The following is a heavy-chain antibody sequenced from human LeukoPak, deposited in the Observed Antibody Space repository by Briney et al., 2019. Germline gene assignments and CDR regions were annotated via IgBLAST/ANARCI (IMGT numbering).Heavy chain of an antibody. V-gene: IGHV3-64D*09. Sequence: GGSLRLSCSASGFTFSRYAMHWGRPALGEGLEYGSGINDNGGRTHYGDSVKGRFSISRDNSKNTLHLQMSTLRAEDTAMYYCVKDVGGSYAFDYWGQGILVTVAS. CDR2: INDNGGRT. CDR3: VKDVGGSYAFDY. D-gene: IGHD1-26*01. J-gene: IGHJ4*02. CDR1: GFTFSRYA.